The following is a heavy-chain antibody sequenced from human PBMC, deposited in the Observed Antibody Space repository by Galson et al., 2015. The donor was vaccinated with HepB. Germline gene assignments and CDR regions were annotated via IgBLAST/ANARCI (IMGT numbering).Heavy chain of an antibody. CDR3: ARDYCSGGSCYSGGGY. CDR2: INPNSGGT. Sequence: SVKVSCKAPGYTFTGYYMHWVRQAPGQGLEWMGRINPNSGGTNYAQKFQGRVTMTRDTSISTAYMELSRLRSDDTAVYYCARDYCSGGSCYSGGGYWGQGTLVTVSS. J-gene: IGHJ4*02. V-gene: IGHV1-2*06. CDR1: GYTFTGYY. D-gene: IGHD2-15*01.